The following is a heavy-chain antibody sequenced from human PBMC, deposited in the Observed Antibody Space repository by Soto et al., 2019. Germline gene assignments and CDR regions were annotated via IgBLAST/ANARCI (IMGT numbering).Heavy chain of an antibody. D-gene: IGHD3-10*01. Sequence: QVQLQESGPGLVKPSQTLSLTCIVSGASINSRSDYWTWVRQYPGEGLEWIGYFFDSGTAHYNPSLKSRVTFSVDTSKNHFSLNMTSVTAADTALYFCARSSVGFGDLKSWGQGTLVVVSS. CDR2: FFDSGTA. J-gene: IGHJ4*02. CDR1: GASINSRSDY. V-gene: IGHV4-31*03. CDR3: ARSSVGFGDLKS.